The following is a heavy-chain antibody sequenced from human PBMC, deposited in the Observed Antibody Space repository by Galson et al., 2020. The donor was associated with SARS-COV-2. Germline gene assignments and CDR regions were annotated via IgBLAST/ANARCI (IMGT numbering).Heavy chain of an antibody. V-gene: IGHV1-2*02. Sequence: ASVKVSCKASGYTFTGYYMHWVRQAPGQGLEWMGWINPNSGGTNYAQKFQGRVTMTRDTSISTAYMELSRLRSDDTAVYYCARVGRGSYYYDIRGHGMDVWGQGTTVTVSS. CDR3: ARVGRGSYYYDIRGHGMDV. CDR2: INPNSGGT. J-gene: IGHJ6*02. D-gene: IGHD3-22*01. CDR1: GYTFTGYY.